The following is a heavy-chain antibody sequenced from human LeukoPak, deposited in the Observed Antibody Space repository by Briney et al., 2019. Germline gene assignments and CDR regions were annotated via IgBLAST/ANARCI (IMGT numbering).Heavy chain of an antibody. CDR2: IWFDGSNK. D-gene: IGHD2-15*01. Sequence: QPGRSLRLSCEASGFSFSTYGMHWVRQAPGKGLEWVALIWFDGSNKHYADSVKGRFTISRDNSKNTLYLQMNSLRAEDTAVYYCAKDAVDCSGGSCYLDYWGREPWSPSPQ. V-gene: IGHV3-33*06. CDR3: AKDAVDCSGGSCYLDY. J-gene: IGHJ4*02. CDR1: GFSFSTYG.